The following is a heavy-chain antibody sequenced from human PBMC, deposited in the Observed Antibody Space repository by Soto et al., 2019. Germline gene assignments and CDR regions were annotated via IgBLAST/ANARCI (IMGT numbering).Heavy chain of an antibody. D-gene: IGHD1-26*01. V-gene: IGHV1-46*03. CDR3: ATLGAPDNWFDP. Sequence: ASVKVSCKASGYTFTSYYMHWVRQAPGQGLEWMGIINPSGGSTSYAQKFQGRVTMTRDTSTSTVYMELSSLRSEDTAVYYCATLGAPDNWFDPWGQGTLGTVSS. CDR1: GYTFTSYY. J-gene: IGHJ5*02. CDR2: INPSGGST.